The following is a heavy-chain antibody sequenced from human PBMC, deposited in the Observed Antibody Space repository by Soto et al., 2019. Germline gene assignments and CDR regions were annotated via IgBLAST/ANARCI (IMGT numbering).Heavy chain of an antibody. CDR1: GFTFSSYA. CDR3: ATPASMTIRDGFDH. CDR2: ISGSGSNP. V-gene: IGHV3-23*01. D-gene: IGHD4-17*01. J-gene: IGHJ4*02. Sequence: EVQVLESGGGLVQPGGSLRLSCAASGFTFSSYAMSWVRQAPGQGLEWVSAISGSGSNPYYADSVKGRFTISRDNSKNTLYLQMNSLSAEDTALYYCATPASMTIRDGFDHWGQGTLVTVSS.